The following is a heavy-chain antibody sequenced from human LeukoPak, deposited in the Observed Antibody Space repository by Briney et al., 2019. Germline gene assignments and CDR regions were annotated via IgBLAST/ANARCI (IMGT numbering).Heavy chain of an antibody. V-gene: IGHV4-38-2*02. CDR2: IDHSGST. CDR1: AYSISSGYY. CDR3: AKLAVTGGFDV. Sequence: SETLSLTCTVSAYSISSGYYWGWLRQPPGKGLEWIGSIDHSGSTYYNLFLKSRVTISVDTPKNQFSLKLNSMTAADTAVYYCAKLAVTGGFDVWGQGTLVTVSS. J-gene: IGHJ4*02. D-gene: IGHD7-27*01.